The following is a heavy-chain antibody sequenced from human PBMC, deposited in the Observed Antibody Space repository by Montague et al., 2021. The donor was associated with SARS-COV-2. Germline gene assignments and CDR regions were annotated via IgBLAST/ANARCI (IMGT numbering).Heavy chain of an antibody. CDR2: SYYSGST. V-gene: IGHV4-59*01. J-gene: IGHJ5*02. Sequence: SETLSLTCTVSGGSISSYYWSWIRQPQGKGLEWIGYSYYSGSTNYNPSLKSRVTISVDTSKNQFSLKLSSVTAADTAVYYCARGGDMNWFDPWGQGTLVTVSS. CDR3: ARGGDMNWFDP. CDR1: GGSISSYY. D-gene: IGHD2-21*01.